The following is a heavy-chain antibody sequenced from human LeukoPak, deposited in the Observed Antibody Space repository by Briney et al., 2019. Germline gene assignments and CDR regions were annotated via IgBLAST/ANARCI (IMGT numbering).Heavy chain of an antibody. Sequence: SETLSLTCTVSGGSISSSSYYWGWIRQPPGKGLEWIGSIYYSGSTYYNPSLKSRVTISVDTSKNQFSLKLSSVTAADTAVYYCAREPYYYDSSGLYYFDYWGQGTLVTVSS. CDR3: AREPYYYDSSGLYYFDY. CDR2: IYYSGST. V-gene: IGHV4-39*07. D-gene: IGHD3-22*01. CDR1: GGSISSSSYY. J-gene: IGHJ4*02.